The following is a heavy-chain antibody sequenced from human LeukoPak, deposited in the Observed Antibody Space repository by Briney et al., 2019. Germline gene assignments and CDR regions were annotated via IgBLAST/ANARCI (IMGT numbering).Heavy chain of an antibody. D-gene: IGHD6-13*01. J-gene: IGHJ4*02. CDR2: ISYDGSNK. CDR3: ARGRAAADGYFFDY. Sequence: GGSLRLSCAASGFTFSSYAMHWVRQAPGKGLEWVAVISYDGSNKYYADSVKGRFTISRDNSKNTLYLQMNSLRPEDSAVYYCARGRAAADGYFFDYWGQGALVTVSS. V-gene: IGHV3-30-3*01. CDR1: GFTFSSYA.